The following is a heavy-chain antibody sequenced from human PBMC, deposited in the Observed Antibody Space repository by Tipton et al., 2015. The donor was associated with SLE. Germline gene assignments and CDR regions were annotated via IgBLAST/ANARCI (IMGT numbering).Heavy chain of an antibody. CDR2: ISSSSTYI. V-gene: IGHV3-21*01. CDR1: GFTFSSYS. Sequence: GSLRLSCAASGFTFSSYSMNWVRQAPGKGLEWVSSISSSSTYIYYADSVKGRFTISRDNAKNSLYLQMNSLRAEDTAVYYCAKDLRYVKKAAGYHYYYGMDVWGQGTTVTVSS. J-gene: IGHJ6*02. CDR3: AKDLRYVKKAAGYHYYYGMDV. D-gene: IGHD6-13*01.